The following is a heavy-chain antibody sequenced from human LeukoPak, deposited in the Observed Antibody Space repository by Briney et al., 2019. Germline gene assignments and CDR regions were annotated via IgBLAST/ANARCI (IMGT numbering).Heavy chain of an antibody. J-gene: IGHJ4*02. CDR2: IYYSGST. D-gene: IGHD3-22*01. CDR3: AASADYYVSSGYYYNDY. V-gene: IGHV4-59*01. CDR1: GGSISSYY. Sequence: PSETLSLTCTVSGGSISSYYWSWIRQPPGKGLEWIGYIYYSGSTNYNPSLKSRVTISVDTSKNQFSLKLSSVTAADTAVYYCAASADYYVSSGYYYNDYWGQGTLVTVSS.